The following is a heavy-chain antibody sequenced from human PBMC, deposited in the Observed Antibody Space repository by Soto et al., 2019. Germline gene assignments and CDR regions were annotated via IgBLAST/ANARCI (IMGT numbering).Heavy chain of an antibody. CDR1: GGSISSDYYC. Sequence: QVQLQESGPGLVKPSQTLSLTCTVSGGSISSDYYCWSWIRQSPEKGLEWIGHIYNIVDTYSNPSLSSRVTISVDTSKNHFSLKLTSVTAADTAVYYCARGPSGDKVDNWGQGTLVTVSS. CDR2: IYNIVDT. D-gene: IGHD7-27*01. J-gene: IGHJ4*02. V-gene: IGHV4-30-4*01. CDR3: ARGPSGDKVDN.